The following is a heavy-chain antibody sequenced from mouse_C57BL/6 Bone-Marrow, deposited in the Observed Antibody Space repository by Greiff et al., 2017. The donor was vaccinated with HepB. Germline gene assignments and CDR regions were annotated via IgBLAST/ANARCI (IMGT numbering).Heavy chain of an antibody. CDR1: GYAFSSSW. J-gene: IGHJ2*01. D-gene: IGHD2-4*01. Sequence: QVQLQQSGPELVKPGASVKISCKASGYAFSSSWMNWVKQRPGKGLEWIGRIYPGDGDTNYNGKFKGKATLNADKSSSTAYMQLSSLTSEDSAVYFCAKLFYYDYDGFDDWGQGTTLTVSS. CDR3: AKLFYYDYDGFDD. V-gene: IGHV1-82*01. CDR2: IYPGDGDT.